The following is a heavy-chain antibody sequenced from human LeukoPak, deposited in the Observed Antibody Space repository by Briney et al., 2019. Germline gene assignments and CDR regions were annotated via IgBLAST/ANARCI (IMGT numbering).Heavy chain of an antibody. Sequence: GGSLRLSRAASGFTFSSYWMHWVRQAPGKGLVWVSRINSDGSSTSYADSVKGRFTISRDNAKNTLYLQMNSLRAEDTAVYYCARDALHPRWYFDLWGRGTLLTVSS. CDR1: GFTFSSYW. CDR2: INSDGSST. V-gene: IGHV3-74*01. CDR3: ARDALHPRWYFDL. J-gene: IGHJ2*01.